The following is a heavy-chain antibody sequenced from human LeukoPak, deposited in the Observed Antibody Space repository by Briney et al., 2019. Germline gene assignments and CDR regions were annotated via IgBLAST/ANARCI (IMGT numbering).Heavy chain of an antibody. CDR2: INHSGST. D-gene: IGHD2-21*02. Sequence: SETLSLTCAVYGGSFSGYYWSWIRQPPGKGLEWIGEINHSGSTNYHPSLKSRVTVSVDTSKNQFSLKLSSVTAADTAVYYCARVRGVVVTAIFDYWGQGTLVTVSS. J-gene: IGHJ4*02. CDR1: GGSFSGYY. V-gene: IGHV4-34*01. CDR3: ARVRGVVVTAIFDY.